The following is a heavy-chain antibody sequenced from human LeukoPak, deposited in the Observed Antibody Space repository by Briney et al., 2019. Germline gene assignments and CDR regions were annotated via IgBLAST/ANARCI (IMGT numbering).Heavy chain of an antibody. CDR3: ARDYDFWSGFLGFDY. J-gene: IGHJ4*02. D-gene: IGHD3-3*01. CDR1: GGSISSSSYY. CDR2: IYYSGST. Sequence: PSETLSLTCTVSGGSISSSSYYWGWIRQPPGKGLEWIGSIYYSGSTYYNPSLKTRVTISVDTSKNQFSLKLSSVTAADTAVSYCARDYDFWSGFLGFDYWGQGTLVTVSS. V-gene: IGHV4-39*07.